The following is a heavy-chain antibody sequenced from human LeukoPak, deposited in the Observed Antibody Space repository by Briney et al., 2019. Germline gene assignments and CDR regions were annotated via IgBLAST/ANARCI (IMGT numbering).Heavy chain of an antibody. V-gene: IGHV1-69*05. CDR2: FIPIFGTA. CDR1: GYTFTSYG. D-gene: IGHD3-22*01. CDR3: AGGKATMIVVAYFDY. Sequence: GASVKVSCKASGYTFTSYGISWVRQAPGQGLEWMGRFIPIFGTANYAQKFQGRVTITTDESTSTAYMELSSLRSEDTAVYYCAGGKATMIVVAYFDYWGQGTLVTVSS. J-gene: IGHJ4*02.